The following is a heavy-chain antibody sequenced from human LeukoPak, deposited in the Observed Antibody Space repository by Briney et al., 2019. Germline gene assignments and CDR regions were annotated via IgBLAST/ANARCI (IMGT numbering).Heavy chain of an antibody. CDR1: GYTFTGYY. V-gene: IGHV1-2*02. CDR3: ARLTYYDIWSGYNYAFDI. Sequence: GASVKVSCKASGYTFTGYYMHWVRQAPGQGLEWMGWINPSSGGTNYAQKFQGRVTMTRDTSISTAYMELSRLRSDDTAVYYCARLTYYDIWSGYNYAFDIWGQGTMVTVSS. J-gene: IGHJ3*02. CDR2: INPSSGGT. D-gene: IGHD3-3*01.